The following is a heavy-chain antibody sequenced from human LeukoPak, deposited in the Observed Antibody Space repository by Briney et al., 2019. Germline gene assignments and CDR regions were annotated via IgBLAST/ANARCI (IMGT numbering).Heavy chain of an antibody. Sequence: SETPSLTCAVSGVSFNNYYWSWVRQTPGKGLEWIGEINHSGYTNDSPSLKSRVTLSIDTSRKQFSLNLRSVTVADTGIYYCTRMTTGHDYWGQGALVTVSS. D-gene: IGHD4-17*01. J-gene: IGHJ4*02. CDR3: TRMTTGHDY. V-gene: IGHV4-34*01. CDR2: INHSGYT. CDR1: GVSFNNYY.